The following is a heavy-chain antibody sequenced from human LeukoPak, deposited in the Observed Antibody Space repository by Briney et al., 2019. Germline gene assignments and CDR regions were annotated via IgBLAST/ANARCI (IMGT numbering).Heavy chain of an antibody. J-gene: IGHJ5*02. CDR2: FDPEDGET. CDR3: ARGRGEWIQLWLLVGGFDP. V-gene: IGHV1-24*01. Sequence: GASVKVSCKVSGYTLTELSMHWVRQAPGKGLEWMGGFDPEDGETIYAQKFQGRVTMTEDTSTDTAYMKLSSLRSEDTAVYCRARGRGEWIQLWLLVGGFDPWGQGTLVTVSS. D-gene: IGHD5-18*01. CDR1: GYTLTELS.